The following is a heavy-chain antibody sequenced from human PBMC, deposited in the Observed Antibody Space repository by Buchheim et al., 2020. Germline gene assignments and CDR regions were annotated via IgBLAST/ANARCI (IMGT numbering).Heavy chain of an antibody. CDR2: IIHGGST. CDR1: DESFSNNY. V-gene: IGHV4-34*12. CDR3: ARSYSSSWTQNDWLDP. Sequence: QVRLQQWGGGLLKPSETLTLTCAVSDESFSNNYWSWIRQPLGKGPEWIGEIIHGGSTHYSSSLESRVTISIDTSKNQVFLKVNSLTAADTAVYYCARSYSSSWTQNDWLDPWGQGTL. J-gene: IGHJ5*02. D-gene: IGHD6-13*01.